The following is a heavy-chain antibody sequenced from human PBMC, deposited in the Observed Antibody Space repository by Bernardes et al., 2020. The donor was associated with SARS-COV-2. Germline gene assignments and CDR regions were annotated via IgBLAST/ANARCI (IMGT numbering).Heavy chain of an antibody. CDR1: GFPFSSHA. J-gene: IGHJ4*02. V-gene: IGHV3-23*01. Sequence: GGSLRLSCRGSGFPFSSHAMTWVRQAPGRGLEWVSFISGSGGSTHYAGSVQGRFAISRDNSKNMLYLQVSLLRPEDTAVYFCAKASGTIPSSSYLPYWGQGTLVTVSS. D-gene: IGHD2-21*01. CDR2: ISGSGGST. CDR3: AKASGTIPSSSYLPY.